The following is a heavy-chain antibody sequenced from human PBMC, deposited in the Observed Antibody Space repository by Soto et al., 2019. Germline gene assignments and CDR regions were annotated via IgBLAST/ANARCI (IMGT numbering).Heavy chain of an antibody. CDR3: ARWWKSFGPGSYNPYGSSFER. Sequence: WETLSRTCTVSGGSMSSACYYWAWIRQTPGKGLEWLGSVYYSGSTFYNPSLKSRVTVSADTSKSQFSLRLSSVTAADTAVYYRARWWKSFGPGSYNPYGSSFERWGQGTPVTVSS. J-gene: IGHJ5*02. CDR2: VYYSGST. V-gene: IGHV4-39*01. D-gene: IGHD3-10*01. CDR1: GGSMSSACYY.